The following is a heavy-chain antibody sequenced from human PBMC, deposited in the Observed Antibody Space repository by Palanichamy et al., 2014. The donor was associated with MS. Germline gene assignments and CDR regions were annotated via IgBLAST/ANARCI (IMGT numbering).Heavy chain of an antibody. D-gene: IGHD3-10*01. Sequence: QVQLQESGPGLVKPSETLSLNCTVSGASISANYWSWIRQPAGKGLEWIGRVYYNGHTTYNPSLKSRVTMSVDTSKKQFSLKLSSMTAADTAVYYRARDRRGLVEGFDVWGQGTLVIVSS. CDR2: VYYNGHT. J-gene: IGHJ3*01. V-gene: IGHV4-4*07. CDR1: GASISANY. CDR3: ARDRRGLVEGFDV.